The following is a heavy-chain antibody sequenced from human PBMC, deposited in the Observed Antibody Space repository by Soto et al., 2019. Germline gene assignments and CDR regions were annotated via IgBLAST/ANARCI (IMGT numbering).Heavy chain of an antibody. Sequence: SQTLSLPCAISGESVSSNSAAWNWIRQSPSRGREWLGRTYHRSKWNNDYALSVKRRITINPDTPKNQVSLHLYSVTPEDTAVYYCTGITSFRGMDAWGQGTPVTVSS. D-gene: IGHD3-10*01. J-gene: IGHJ6*02. V-gene: IGHV6-1*01. CDR3: TGITSFRGMDA. CDR2: TYHRSKWNN. CDR1: GESVSSNSAA.